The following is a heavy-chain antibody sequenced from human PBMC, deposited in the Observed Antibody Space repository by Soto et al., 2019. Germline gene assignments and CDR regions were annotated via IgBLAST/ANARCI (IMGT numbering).Heavy chain of an antibody. D-gene: IGHD5-18*01. V-gene: IGHV3-30-3*01. Sequence: QVQLVESGGGVVQPGRSLRLSCAASGFTFSSYAMHWVRQAPGKGLEWVAVISYDGSNKYYADSVKGRFTISRDNSKNTLYLQMNSQRAEDTAVYYCASQKGLQLWPLDAFDIWGRGTMVTVSS. CDR3: ASQKGLQLWPLDAFDI. J-gene: IGHJ3*02. CDR2: ISYDGSNK. CDR1: GFTFSSYA.